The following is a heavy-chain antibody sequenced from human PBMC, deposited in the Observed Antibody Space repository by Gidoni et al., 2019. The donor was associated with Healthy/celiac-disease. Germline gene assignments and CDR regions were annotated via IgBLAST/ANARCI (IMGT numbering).Heavy chain of an antibody. CDR3: ARGNTLFLEWLPPSDYYYGMDV. V-gene: IGHV1-69*01. D-gene: IGHD3-3*01. CDR2: IIPIFGTA. Sequence: QVQLVQSGAEVKKPGSSVKVSCKASGGTVSSYAIRWVRQAPGQGLEWMGGIIPIFGTANYAQKFQGRVTITADESTSTAFMELSSLRSEDTALYYCARGNTLFLEWLPPSDYYYGMDVWGQGTTVTVSS. CDR1: GGTVSSYA. J-gene: IGHJ6*02.